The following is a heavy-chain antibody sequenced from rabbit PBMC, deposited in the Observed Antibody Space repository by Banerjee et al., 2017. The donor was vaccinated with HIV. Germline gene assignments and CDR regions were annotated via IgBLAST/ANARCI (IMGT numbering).Heavy chain of an antibody. CDR1: GIDFSSNA. CDR2: IFNGDGST. J-gene: IGHJ4*01. Sequence: QQQLEESGGALVKPGGTLTLTCKASGIDFSSNAMCWVRQAPGKMPEWIACIFNGDGSTYYASWLNGRFTISKASSTTVTLQMTSLTAADTATYFCMRDGGYASTSLWGPGSMVTV. V-gene: IGHV1S47*01. CDR3: MRDGGYASTSL. D-gene: IGHD4-2*01.